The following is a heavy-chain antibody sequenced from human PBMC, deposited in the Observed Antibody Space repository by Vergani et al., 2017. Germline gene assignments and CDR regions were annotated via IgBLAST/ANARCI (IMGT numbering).Heavy chain of an antibody. CDR3: AKGGDFGDYGSYFDY. Sequence: EVQLVESGGVVVQPGGSLRLSCAASGFTFDDYAMQWVRQDPGEGREWVFLISWDGGNTYYADSVKGRFTMSRDNRKNSLYLQMNSLRAEDTALYYCAKGGDFGDYGSYFDYWGQGTLVTVSS. CDR2: ISWDGGNT. D-gene: IGHD4-17*01. J-gene: IGHJ4*02. CDR1: GFTFDDYA. V-gene: IGHV3-43D*04.